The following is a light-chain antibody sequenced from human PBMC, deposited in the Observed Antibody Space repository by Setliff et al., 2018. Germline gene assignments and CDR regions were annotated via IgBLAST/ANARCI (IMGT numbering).Light chain of an antibody. Sequence: QSALTQPRSVPGSPGQSVTISCTGTSSDVGGYNYVSWYQQHPGKAPKLMIYGVSKRPSGVPDRFSGSKSGNTASLTISGLQAEDEADYYCCSYAGSYTYVFGTGTKVTVL. CDR3: CSYAGSYTYV. CDR2: GVS. V-gene: IGLV2-11*01. CDR1: SSDVGGYNY. J-gene: IGLJ1*01.